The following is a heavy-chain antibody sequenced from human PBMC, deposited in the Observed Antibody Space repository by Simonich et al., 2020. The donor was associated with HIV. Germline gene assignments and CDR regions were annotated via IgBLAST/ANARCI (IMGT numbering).Heavy chain of an antibody. CDR1: GGSFSGYY. Sequence: QVQLQQWGAGLLKPSETLSLTCAVYGGSFSGYYWNWIPRPPEKRLEWIGEINGEIKHSGSTKYNPSFKSRVSISVDTSKKQFSWKLSSMTAADTAVYYCARRGGAWDDNSHLDYWGQGALVTVSS. CDR2: INGEIKHSGST. D-gene: IGHD4-4*01. V-gene: IGHV4-34*01. J-gene: IGHJ4*02. CDR3: ARRGGAWDDNSHLDY.